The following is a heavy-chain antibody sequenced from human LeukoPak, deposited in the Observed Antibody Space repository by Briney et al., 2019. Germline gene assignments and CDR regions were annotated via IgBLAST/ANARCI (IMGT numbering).Heavy chain of an antibody. CDR1: GYTFINYA. CDR2: VSPYNGDT. V-gene: IGHV1-18*01. Sequence: GASVKVSYKASGYTFINYAIHWVRQAPGQGLEWMGWVSPYNGDTKYAQNHQGRVTMTTDTSTTTAHMELRSLTSDDTAVYYCAKAWDYGDRGEIDYWGQGTLVTVSS. CDR3: AKAWDYGDRGEIDY. J-gene: IGHJ4*02. D-gene: IGHD4-17*01.